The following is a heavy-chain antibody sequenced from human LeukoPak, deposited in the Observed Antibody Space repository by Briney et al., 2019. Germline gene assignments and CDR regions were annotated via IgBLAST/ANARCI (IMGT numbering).Heavy chain of an antibody. D-gene: IGHD6-13*01. Sequence: SETLSLTCTVSGGSISSYYWSWIRQPAGKGLEWIGRIYTSGSTNYNPSLKSRVTMSVDTSKNQFSLKLSSVTAADTAVYYCARDPLIAAAGSYYFNYWGQGTLVTVSS. J-gene: IGHJ4*02. V-gene: IGHV4-4*07. CDR1: GGSISSYY. CDR3: ARDPLIAAAGSYYFNY. CDR2: IYTSGST.